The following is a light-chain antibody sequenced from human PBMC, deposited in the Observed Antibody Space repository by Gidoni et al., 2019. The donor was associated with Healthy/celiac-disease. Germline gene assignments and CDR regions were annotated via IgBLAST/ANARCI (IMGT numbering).Light chain of an antibody. CDR1: QSLLHSNGYNS. CDR3: MQALQTPRT. Sequence: DIVMTQSPLSLPVTPGEPASISCRSSQSLLHSNGYNSLDWYLQKPGQSQQLLIYLGSNRASGVPDRFSGSGSGKDCTLKISRVEAEDVGVYYCMQALQTPRTFGQGTKLEIK. CDR2: LGS. J-gene: IGKJ2*01. V-gene: IGKV2-28*01.